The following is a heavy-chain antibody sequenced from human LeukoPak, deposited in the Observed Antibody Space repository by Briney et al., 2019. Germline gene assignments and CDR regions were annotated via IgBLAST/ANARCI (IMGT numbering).Heavy chain of an antibody. CDR3: AREGYYYDSRAHAFDI. CDR1: GYTFTGYY. Sequence: ASVKVTCKASGYTFTGYYMHWVRQAPGQGLEWMGWINPNSGGTNYAQKLQGRVTMTTDTSTSTAYMELRSLRSDDTAVYYCAREGYYYDSRAHAFDIWGQGTMVTVSS. V-gene: IGHV1-2*02. J-gene: IGHJ3*02. CDR2: INPNSGGT. D-gene: IGHD3-22*01.